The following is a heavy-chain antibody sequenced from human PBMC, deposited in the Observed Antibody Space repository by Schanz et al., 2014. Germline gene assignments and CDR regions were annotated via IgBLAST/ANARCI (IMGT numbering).Heavy chain of an antibody. Sequence: VQLLESGGGLVEPGGSLRLSCSGSGFTFSEVYMSWVRQAPGKGLEWVAAISYDGRNKYYADSVKGRFTISRDASKNTLYLQMNSLRAEDAALFYCAKDGSWMAGYFDYWGQGTLVTVSS. CDR1: GFTFSEVY. D-gene: IGHD6-13*01. CDR2: ISYDGRNK. J-gene: IGHJ4*02. V-gene: IGHV3-30*18. CDR3: AKDGSWMAGYFDY.